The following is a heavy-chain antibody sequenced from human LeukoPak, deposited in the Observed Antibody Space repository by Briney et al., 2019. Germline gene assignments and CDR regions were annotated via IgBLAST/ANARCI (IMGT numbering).Heavy chain of an antibody. CDR1: GFTFSSYA. Sequence: PGGSLRLSCAASGFTFSSYAMHWVRQAPGKGLEWVAVISYDGSNKLYAGSVKGRFTISRDNSRNTLYLQMNSLRAEDTAVYYCARDLQSHYYDTSGYIWGQGTMVTVSP. V-gene: IGHV3-30*04. CDR3: ARDLQSHYYDTSGYI. J-gene: IGHJ3*02. CDR2: ISYDGSNK. D-gene: IGHD3-22*01.